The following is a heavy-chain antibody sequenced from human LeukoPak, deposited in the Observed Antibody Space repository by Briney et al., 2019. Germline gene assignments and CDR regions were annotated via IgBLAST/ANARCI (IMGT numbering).Heavy chain of an antibody. J-gene: IGHJ4*02. CDR3: ARGGPIKEQLEKRTFDN. D-gene: IGHD6-13*01. Sequence: PSETLSLTCAVYGGSFSGYYWSWIRHPPGKGLEWIGEINHSGSTNYNPSLKSRVTISVDTSKSQFSLKLNSVTAADTAVYYCARGGPIKEQLEKRTFDNWGQGTLVTVSS. CDR2: INHSGST. CDR1: GGSFSGYY. V-gene: IGHV4-34*01.